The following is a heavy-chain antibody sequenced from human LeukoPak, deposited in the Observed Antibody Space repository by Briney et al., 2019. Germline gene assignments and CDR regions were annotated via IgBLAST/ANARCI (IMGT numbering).Heavy chain of an antibody. CDR3: ARVSSPWSPRDAFDI. D-gene: IGHD1-26*01. CDR1: GDSVSRNSAT. J-gene: IGHJ3*02. V-gene: IGHV6-1*01. CDR2: TYYTSKWYN. Sequence: ASQTLSLTCALSGDSVSRNSATWNWIRQSPSRGLEWLGRTYYTSKWYNDYAVSVKSRITINPDTSKNQFSLQLNSVTPEDTAVYYCARVSSPWSPRDAFDIWGQGTMVTVSS.